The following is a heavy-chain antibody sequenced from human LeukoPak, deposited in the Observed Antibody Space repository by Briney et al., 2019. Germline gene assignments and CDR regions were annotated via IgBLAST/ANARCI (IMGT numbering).Heavy chain of an antibody. Sequence: ASVKVSCKASGYTSTSYAMNWVRQAPGQGLEWMGWINTNTGNPTYAQGFTGRFVFSLDTSVSTAYLQISSLKAEDTAVYYCAREYCSSTSCYAAHFQHWGQGTLVTVSS. CDR3: AREYCSSTSCYAAHFQH. V-gene: IGHV7-4-1*02. J-gene: IGHJ1*01. CDR2: INTNTGNP. D-gene: IGHD2-2*01. CDR1: GYTSTSYA.